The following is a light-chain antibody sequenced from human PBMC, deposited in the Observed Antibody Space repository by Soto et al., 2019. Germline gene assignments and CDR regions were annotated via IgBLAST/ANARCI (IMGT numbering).Light chain of an antibody. CDR1: DSIIEW. CDR3: QQYNTYWT. CDR2: EAS. V-gene: IGKV1-5*03. Sequence: DIQITQSPSTLSASVGDIVNITCRAIDSIIEWLAWYQQRPKEAPKVLIYEASRLEGGVPSRFSGSGSGTDFTLTSSSLQPDDFATYYCQQYNTYWTFGQGTKVEIK. J-gene: IGKJ2*01.